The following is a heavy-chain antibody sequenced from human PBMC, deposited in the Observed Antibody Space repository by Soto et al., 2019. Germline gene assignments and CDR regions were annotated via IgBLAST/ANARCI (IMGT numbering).Heavy chain of an antibody. J-gene: IGHJ5*02. CDR1: GFTFSDYY. CDR3: ARGGSGTNGLYNWFDP. V-gene: IGHV3-11*05. D-gene: IGHD3-10*01. Sequence: VPLVESGGGLVKPGGSLRLSCAASGFTFSDYYMSWIRQAPGKGLEWVSYISSSSSYTNYADSVKGRFTISRDNAKNSLYLQMNSLRAEDTAVYYCARGGSGTNGLYNWFDPWGQGTLVTVSS. CDR2: ISSSSSYT.